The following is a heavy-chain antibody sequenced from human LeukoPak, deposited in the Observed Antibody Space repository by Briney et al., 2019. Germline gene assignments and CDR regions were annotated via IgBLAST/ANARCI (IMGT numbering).Heavy chain of an antibody. CDR3: AREGFNDAFDI. J-gene: IGHJ3*02. CDR2: ISSSSSTI. CDR1: GFTFSSYS. V-gene: IGHV3-48*01. D-gene: IGHD3-10*01. Sequence: GGSLRLSCAASGFTFSSYSMNWVRQAPGKGLEWVSYISSSSSTIYYADSVKGRFTNSRDNAKNSLYLQMNSLRAEDTAVYYCAREGFNDAFDIWGQGTMVTVSS.